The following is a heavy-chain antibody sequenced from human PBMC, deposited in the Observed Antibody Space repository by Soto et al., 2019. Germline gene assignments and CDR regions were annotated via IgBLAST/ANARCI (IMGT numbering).Heavy chain of an antibody. J-gene: IGHJ6*02. CDR2: IPQDGVDG. V-gene: IGHV3-7*03. Sequence: DVKLVESGGGLVQPGDSLRLSCEVSGFTFSMYSMSWVRQSPGKGLEWVAKIPQDGVDGHYADSVKGRFTISRDNGKNSLDLQLNTLRAEDTAVYYCARDHLILPAHDFFYGSDVWGRGATVTVSS. CDR1: GFTFSMYS. CDR3: ARDHLILPAHDFFYGSDV. D-gene: IGHD2-21*02.